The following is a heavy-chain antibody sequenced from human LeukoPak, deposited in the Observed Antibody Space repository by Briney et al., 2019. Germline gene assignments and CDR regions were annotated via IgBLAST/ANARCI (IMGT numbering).Heavy chain of an antibody. CDR3: ARDHYYDTHST. CDR1: GYTFTSYY. D-gene: IGHD3-22*01. J-gene: IGHJ5*02. V-gene: IGHV1-69*04. CDR2: IIPILGIA. Sequence: ASVKVSCKASGYTFTSYYMHWVRQAPGQGLEWMGRIIPILGIANYAQKFQGRVTITADNSTSTAYMELSSLRSEDTAVYYCARDHYYDTHSTWGQGTLVTVSS.